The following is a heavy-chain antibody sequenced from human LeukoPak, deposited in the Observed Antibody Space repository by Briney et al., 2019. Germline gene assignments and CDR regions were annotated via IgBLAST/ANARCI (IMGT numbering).Heavy chain of an antibody. D-gene: IGHD6-6*01. CDR1: GVSIRNYY. CDR3: ARAYSSSFPFDF. Sequence: NTSETLSLTCTVSGVSIRNYYWSWIRQSPGKGLEWIGYIYYSGGTNYNPSLTSRVTISVDMSKSQFSLKLTSVTAADTAMYYCARAYSSSFPFDFWGQGALVTVSS. J-gene: IGHJ4*02. CDR2: IYYSGGT. V-gene: IGHV4-59*01.